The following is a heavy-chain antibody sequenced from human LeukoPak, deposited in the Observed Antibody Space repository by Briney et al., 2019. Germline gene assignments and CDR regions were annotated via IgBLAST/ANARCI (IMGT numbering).Heavy chain of an antibody. CDR3: AREDYSNKYFDY. V-gene: IGHV1-46*01. D-gene: IGHD4-11*01. CDR1: GYTFTSYY. CDR2: INPSGGST. Sequence: ASVKVSCKASGYTFTSYYMHWVRQAPGQGLEWMGIINPSGGSTSYAQKFQGRVTMTGDTSTSTVYMELSSLRSEDTAVYYCAREDYSNKYFDYWGQGTLVTVSS. J-gene: IGHJ4*02.